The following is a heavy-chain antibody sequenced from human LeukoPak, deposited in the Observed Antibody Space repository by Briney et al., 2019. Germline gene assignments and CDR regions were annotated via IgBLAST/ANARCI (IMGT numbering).Heavy chain of an antibody. D-gene: IGHD1-1*01. Sequence: GGSLRLSCAASGLTFSRFAMSWVSQAPGKGLEWVSTISDSGDTTYYADSVKGRFTISRDNLKNTLYVQMNSLRVEDTAVYYRAKGHSAHGTGFDYWGQGTLVIVSS. V-gene: IGHV3-23*01. CDR3: AKGHSAHGTGFDY. CDR2: ISDSGDTT. CDR1: GLTFSRFA. J-gene: IGHJ4*02.